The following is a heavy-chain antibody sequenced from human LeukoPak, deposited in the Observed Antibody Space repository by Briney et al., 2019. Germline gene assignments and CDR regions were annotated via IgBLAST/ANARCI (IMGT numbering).Heavy chain of an antibody. D-gene: IGHD3-16*01. CDR3: ARLSRKYYLDY. CDR2: IYYSGST. V-gene: IGHV4-39*01. Sequence: SETLSLTCTVSGGSISSYYWGWIRQPPGKGLEWIGSIYYSGSTYYNPSLKSRVTISVDTSKNQFSLKLSSVTAADTAVYYCARLSRKYYLDYWGQGTLVTVSS. CDR1: GGSISSYY. J-gene: IGHJ4*02.